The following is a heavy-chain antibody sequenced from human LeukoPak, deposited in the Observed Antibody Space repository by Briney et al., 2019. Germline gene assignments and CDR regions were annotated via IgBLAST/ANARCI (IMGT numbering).Heavy chain of an antibody. D-gene: IGHD2-2*01. J-gene: IGHJ4*02. CDR3: ARDRKHAYCSSASCYRRDFDY. Sequence: GASVKVSCKASGYTFTSYGISGVRQAPGQGLEWMGWISAYNGNTNYAQKLQGRVTMTTDTSTSTAYMELRSLRSDDTAVYYCARDRKHAYCSSASCYRRDFDYWGQGTLVTVSS. CDR1: GYTFTSYG. V-gene: IGHV1-18*01. CDR2: ISAYNGNT.